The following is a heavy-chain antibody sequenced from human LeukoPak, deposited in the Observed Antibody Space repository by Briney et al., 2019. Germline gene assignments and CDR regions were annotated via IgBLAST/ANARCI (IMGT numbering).Heavy chain of an antibody. D-gene: IGHD2-15*01. CDR1: GYSFTSYW. CDR3: ARLGCSGGSCYYYYGMDV. V-gene: IGHV5-51*01. J-gene: IGHJ6*02. Sequence: GGSLKISCKGSGYSFTSYWLGWVRQMPGEGLGWMGIIYPGDSDIRYSPSFQGEVTISADQSISTAYLQWSSLKASDTAMYYCARLGCSGGSCYYYYGMDVWGQGTTVTVSS. CDR2: IYPGDSDI.